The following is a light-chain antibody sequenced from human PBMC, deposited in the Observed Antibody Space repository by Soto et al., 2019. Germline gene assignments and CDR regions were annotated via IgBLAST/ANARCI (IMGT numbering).Light chain of an antibody. J-gene: IGKJ1*01. CDR3: HKRQSWPRT. V-gene: IGKV3-11*01. CDR2: LKS. CDR1: QTVNSR. Sequence: ELVLTQSPATLSSFPGESATLSCRASQTVNSRLAWYQHKPGQAPRLLIYLKSNRATGIPDRFSGSGSGTDLNLTISRLEPEDFAVYYCHKRQSWPRTCGQGTKVDIK.